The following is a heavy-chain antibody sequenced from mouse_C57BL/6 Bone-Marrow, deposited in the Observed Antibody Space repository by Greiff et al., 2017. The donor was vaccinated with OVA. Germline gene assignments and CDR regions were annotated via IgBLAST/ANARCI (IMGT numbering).Heavy chain of an antibody. V-gene: IGHV5-6*02. J-gene: IGHJ2*01. D-gene: IGHD2-2*01. CDR2: ISSGGSYT. CDR1: GFTFSSYG. Sequence: DVMLVESGGDLVKPGGSLKLSCAASGFTFSSYGMSWVRQTPDKRLEWVATISSGGSYTYYPDSVKGRFTISRDNAKNTLYLQMSSLKSEDTAMYYCARGVTPYDFDYWGQGTTLTVSS. CDR3: ARGVTPYDFDY.